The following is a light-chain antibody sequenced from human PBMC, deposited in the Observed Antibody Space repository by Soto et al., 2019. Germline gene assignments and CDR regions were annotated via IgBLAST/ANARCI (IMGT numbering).Light chain of an antibody. J-gene: IGKJ2*01. CDR2: GAS. Sequence: EIVLTQSPGTLFLSPGERATLSCRASQSVTSNYLAWFQQKPGQPPRLLIYGASSRATGVPDRFSGSGSGTDFTLTITRLEPEDFAVYYCQRYGTSPFMYTFGEGTKLGVK. CDR1: QSVTSNY. CDR3: QRYGTSPFMYT. V-gene: IGKV3-20*01.